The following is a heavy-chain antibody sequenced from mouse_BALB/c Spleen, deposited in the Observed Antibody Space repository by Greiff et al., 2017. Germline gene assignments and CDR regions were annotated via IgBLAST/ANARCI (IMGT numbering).Heavy chain of an antibody. Sequence: VQLKQSGPGLVKPSQSLSLTCTVTGYSITSDYAWNWIRQFPGNKLEWMGYISYSGSTSYNPSLKSRISITRDTSKNQFFLQLNSVTTEDTATYYCARGDWDERGDYWGQGTTLTVSS. CDR2: ISYSGST. CDR3: ARGDWDERGDY. D-gene: IGHD4-1*01. J-gene: IGHJ2*01. CDR1: GYSITSDYA. V-gene: IGHV3-2*02.